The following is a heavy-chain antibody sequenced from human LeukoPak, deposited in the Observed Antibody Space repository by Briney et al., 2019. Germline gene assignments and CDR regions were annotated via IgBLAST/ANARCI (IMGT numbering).Heavy chain of an antibody. CDR1: GFTFSSYW. V-gene: IGHV3-74*01. Sequence: GGSLRLSRAASGFTFSSYWMHWVRQAPGKGLVWVSRINSDGSSTSYADSVKGRFTISRDNAKNTLYLQMNSLRAEDTAVYYCAMGIAAAGTLDYWGQGTLVTVSS. CDR2: INSDGSST. CDR3: AMGIAAAGTLDY. D-gene: IGHD6-13*01. J-gene: IGHJ4*02.